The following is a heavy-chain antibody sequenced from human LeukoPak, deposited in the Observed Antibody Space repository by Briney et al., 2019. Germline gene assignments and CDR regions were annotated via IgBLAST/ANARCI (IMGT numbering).Heavy chain of an antibody. V-gene: IGHV3-30*18. J-gene: IGHJ5*02. D-gene: IGHD6-13*01. CDR1: GCTFSSYG. CDR3: AKDTSSWCNWFDP. CDR2: ISYDGSDK. Sequence: GGSLRLSCADSGCTFSSYGMHWVRQAPGKGLEWVAVISYDGSDKSYADSVKGRFTIARDNSKNTLFLQMNSLRAEDTAVYYCAKDTSSWCNWFDPWGQGTLVTVSS.